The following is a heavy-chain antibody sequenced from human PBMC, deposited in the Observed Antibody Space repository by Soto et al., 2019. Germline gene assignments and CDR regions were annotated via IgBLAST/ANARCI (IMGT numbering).Heavy chain of an antibody. V-gene: IGHV1-3*01. Sequence: ASVKFSCKASGYTFTSYAMHWVRQAPGQRLEWMGWINAGNGNTKYSQKFQGRVTITRDTSASTAYMELSSLRSEDTAVNYCARCTDAWYYYGMDVWGQGTTVTVSS. CDR1: GYTFTSYA. CDR2: INAGNGNT. J-gene: IGHJ6*02. CDR3: ARCTDAWYYYGMDV.